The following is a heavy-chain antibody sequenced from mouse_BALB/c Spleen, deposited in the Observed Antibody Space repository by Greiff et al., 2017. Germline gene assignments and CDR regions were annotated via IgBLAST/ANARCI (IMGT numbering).Heavy chain of an antibody. J-gene: IGHJ4*01. CDR2: ISYSGST. D-gene: IGHD2-4*01. CDR1: GYSITSDYA. CDR3: AMITTTGYYYAMDY. Sequence: EVQLQESGPGLVKPSQSLSLTCTVTGYSITSDYAWNWIRQFPGNKLEWMGYISYSGSTSYNPSLKSRISITRDTSKNQFFLQLNSVTTEDTATYYCAMITTTGYYYAMDYWGQGTSVTVSS. V-gene: IGHV3-2*02.